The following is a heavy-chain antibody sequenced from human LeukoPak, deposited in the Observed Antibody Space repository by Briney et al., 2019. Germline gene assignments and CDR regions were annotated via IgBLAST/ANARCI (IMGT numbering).Heavy chain of an antibody. J-gene: IGHJ6*02. V-gene: IGHV3-23*01. Sequence: PGGSLRLSCAASGFTFSSYAMSWVRQAPGKGLEWASAISGSGGSTYYADSVKGRFTISRDNAKNTLYLQMSGLRVEDTAVYHCASDSPYYGMDVWGQGTTVTVSS. CDR3: ASDSPYYGMDV. D-gene: IGHD2-21*01. CDR2: ISGSGGST. CDR1: GFTFSSYA.